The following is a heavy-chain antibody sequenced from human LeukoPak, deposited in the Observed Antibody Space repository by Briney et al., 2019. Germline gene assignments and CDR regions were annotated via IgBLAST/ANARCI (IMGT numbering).Heavy chain of an antibody. V-gene: IGHV3-23*01. CDR1: GFTFSSYA. CDR3: AKDLLGGPYFFHY. D-gene: IGHD3-16*01. Sequence: PGGSLRLSCASSGFTFSSYAMSWVRQAPGKGLEWVSTIGGTGVRTYYADSVKGRFTISRDNSKNTLYLQINSLRAEDTAVYCCAKDLLGGPYFFHYWGQGTLVTVSS. CDR2: IGGTGVRT. J-gene: IGHJ4*02.